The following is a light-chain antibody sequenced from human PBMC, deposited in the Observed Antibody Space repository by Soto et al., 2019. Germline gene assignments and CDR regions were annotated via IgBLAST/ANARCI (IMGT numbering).Light chain of an antibody. CDR2: DVS. V-gene: IGLV2-14*01. Sequence: QSVLTQPASVSGSPGQSITISCTGTSNDVGGYNYVSWYQQHPGKAPKLMIYDVSNRPSGFSNRFSGSKSGNTASLTISGLQAEDEADYYCSSYTSSSTYVFGTGTKVTVL. CDR3: SSYTSSSTYV. CDR1: SNDVGGYNY. J-gene: IGLJ1*01.